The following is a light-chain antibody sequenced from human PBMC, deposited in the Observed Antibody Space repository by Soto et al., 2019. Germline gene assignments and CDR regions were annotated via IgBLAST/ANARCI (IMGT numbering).Light chain of an antibody. V-gene: IGKV3-15*01. CDR3: QQYDKWPRT. Sequence: ITQSPSTLSSSVLERFTITCRASQSSRSWLAWYQQTRGQAPRLLIYGASTRATGVPARFSGSGSETEFTLTISNLQSEDFAVYHCQQYDKWPRTFGQGTKVDI. CDR2: GAS. J-gene: IGKJ1*01. CDR1: QSSRSW.